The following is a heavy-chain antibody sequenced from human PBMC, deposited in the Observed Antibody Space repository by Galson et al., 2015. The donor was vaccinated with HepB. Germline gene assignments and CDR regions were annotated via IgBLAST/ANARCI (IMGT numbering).Heavy chain of an antibody. CDR2: ISAANGDT. Sequence: SVKVSCKASGYTFTTFPVHWVRQAPGQSLEWMGYISAANGDTKYSQKFQDRVTITSDTSANTAFMELSNLNSEDTAVYYCARNASTGGFDFWGQGALVTVSS. D-gene: IGHD1-14*01. V-gene: IGHV1-3*01. CDR3: ARNASTGGFDF. J-gene: IGHJ4*02. CDR1: GYTFTTFP.